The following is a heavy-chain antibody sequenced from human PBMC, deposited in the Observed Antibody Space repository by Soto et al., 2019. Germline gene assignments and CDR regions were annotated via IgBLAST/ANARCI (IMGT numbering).Heavy chain of an antibody. Sequence: QVQLVESGGGVVQPGRSLRLSCAASGFTFSSYGMHWVRQAPGKGLEWVAVISYDESNKYDAYSVKGRFTISRDNSKHTLYLQMNSLRAEATAVYYCTTGVVVITSYFHHWGQGTLVTVSS. CDR3: TTGVVVITSYFHH. J-gene: IGHJ1*01. CDR2: ISYDESNK. D-gene: IGHD3-22*01. V-gene: IGHV3-30*03. CDR1: GFTFSSYG.